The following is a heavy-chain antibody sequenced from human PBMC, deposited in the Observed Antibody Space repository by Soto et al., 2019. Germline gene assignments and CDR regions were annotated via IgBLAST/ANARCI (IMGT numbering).Heavy chain of an antibody. CDR2: IYPGDSDT. Sequence: RESLNVSCTGSGYSFTSYWIGWVRQMTGKGLEWMGIIYPGDSDTRYSPSFQGQVTISADKSISTAYLQCSSLKASDTAMYYCAAITYGMDVWGQGTTVTAP. V-gene: IGHV5-51*01. J-gene: IGHJ6*02. D-gene: IGHD1-20*01. CDR1: GYSFTSYW. CDR3: AAITYGMDV.